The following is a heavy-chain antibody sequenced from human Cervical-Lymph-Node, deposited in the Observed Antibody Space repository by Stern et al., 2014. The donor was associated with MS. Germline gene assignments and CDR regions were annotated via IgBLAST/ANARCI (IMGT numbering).Heavy chain of an antibody. CDR1: GFTFSSSG. D-gene: IGHD4-23*01. Sequence: VQLVESGGGVVQPGRSLRLSCAASGFTFSSSGMHWVRQAPGKGLEWLALIWSDGSNRYYADYVKGRFTISRDNSKNTLYLQMNSLRADDTALYYCAREGGNTAEYFQHWGQGTLVTVSS. CDR3: AREGGNTAEYFQH. V-gene: IGHV3-33*01. CDR2: IWSDGSNR. J-gene: IGHJ1*01.